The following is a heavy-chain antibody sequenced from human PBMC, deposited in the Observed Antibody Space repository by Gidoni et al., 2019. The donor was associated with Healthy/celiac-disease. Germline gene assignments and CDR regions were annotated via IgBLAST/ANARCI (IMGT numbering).Heavy chain of an antibody. CDR2: ISSSGSTL. Sequence: EVQLVESGGGLVQPGGPLRLSGAASGFTFSSDEMNWVREATGKGLEWVSSISSSGSTLYYAASFKGRFTISRDNATNSLCLQMHSLRSEDTSVYYCARAAFYGDYTPSVFDYWGQGPLVTVSS. CDR3: ARAAFYGDYTPSVFDY. V-gene: IGHV3-48*03. CDR1: GFTFSSDE. J-gene: IGHJ4*02. D-gene: IGHD4-17*01.